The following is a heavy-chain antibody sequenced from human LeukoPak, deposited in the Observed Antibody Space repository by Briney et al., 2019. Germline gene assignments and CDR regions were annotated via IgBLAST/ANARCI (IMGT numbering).Heavy chain of an antibody. Sequence: SEALSLTCTVSGGSISSYYWSWIRQPPGKGLEWIGYIYYSGSTNYNPSLKSRVTISVDTSKNQFSLKLSSVTAADTAVYYCARVVAASLDYWGQGTLVTVSS. D-gene: IGHD2-15*01. CDR2: IYYSGST. CDR3: ARVVAASLDY. CDR1: GGSISSYY. V-gene: IGHV4-59*01. J-gene: IGHJ4*02.